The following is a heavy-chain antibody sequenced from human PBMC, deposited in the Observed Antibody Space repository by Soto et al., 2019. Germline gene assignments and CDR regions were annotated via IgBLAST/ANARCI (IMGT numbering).Heavy chain of an antibody. CDR3: ATSYDSGFDP. V-gene: IGHV1-18*04. J-gene: IGHJ5*02. Sequence: QLQLVQSGAEVKKPGASVKVSCKASGYTFTSYGISWIRQAPGQGLEWMGRINPYNGNTDYAQNLRGRVTMTTDTSTSTAYMELRSLTSDDTAVYYCATSYDSGFDPWGQGTLVSVSS. D-gene: IGHD5-12*01. CDR1: GYTFTSYG. CDR2: INPYNGNT.